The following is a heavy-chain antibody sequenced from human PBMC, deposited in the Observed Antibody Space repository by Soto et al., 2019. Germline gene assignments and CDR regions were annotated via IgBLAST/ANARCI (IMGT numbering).Heavy chain of an antibody. Sequence: GESLKISCKGSGYSFTSYWIGWVRQMPGKGLEWMGIIYPGDSDTRYSPSFQGQVTISADKSISTAYLQWSSLKASDTAMYYCARTSAAGKYYYGMDVWGQGTPVTVPS. CDR1: GYSFTSYW. J-gene: IGHJ6*02. V-gene: IGHV5-51*01. CDR2: IYPGDSDT. D-gene: IGHD6-13*01. CDR3: ARTSAAGKYYYGMDV.